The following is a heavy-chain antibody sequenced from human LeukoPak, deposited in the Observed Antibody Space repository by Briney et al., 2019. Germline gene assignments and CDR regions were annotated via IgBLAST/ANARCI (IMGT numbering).Heavy chain of an antibody. CDR1: GFTFSSYW. Sequence: PGGSLRLSCAASGFTFSSYWMHWVRQAPGKGLVWVSRINSEGSNTKYADSVKGRFTISRDNAKNTLYLQMNSLRAEETAVYYCARAMIEYYYESSGSPGDAFDIWGKGTMVTVSS. J-gene: IGHJ3*02. D-gene: IGHD3-22*01. V-gene: IGHV3-74*01. CDR3: ARAMIEYYYESSGSPGDAFDI. CDR2: INSEGSNT.